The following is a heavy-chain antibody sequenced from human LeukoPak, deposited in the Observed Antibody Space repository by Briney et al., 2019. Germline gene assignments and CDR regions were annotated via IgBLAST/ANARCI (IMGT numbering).Heavy chain of an antibody. Sequence: SETLSLTCTVSGVSISSYYWSWIRQPPGKGLEWIGYMYYSGTINYNPSLKSRVTISVDTSKNQFSLKLSSVTAADTAVYYCARGGASSLPFDYWGQGTLVTVSS. CDR2: MYYSGTI. D-gene: IGHD1-26*01. CDR1: GVSISSYY. V-gene: IGHV4-59*01. CDR3: ARGGASSLPFDY. J-gene: IGHJ4*02.